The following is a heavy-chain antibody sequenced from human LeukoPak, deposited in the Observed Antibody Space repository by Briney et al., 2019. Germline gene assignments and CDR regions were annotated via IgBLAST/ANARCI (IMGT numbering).Heavy chain of an antibody. D-gene: IGHD3-10*01. V-gene: IGHV1-18*04. Sequence: ASVKVSCKASGYTFTSDGISWVRQAPGQGLEWMGWISAYNGNTNYAQKLQGRVTMTTDTSTSTAYMELRSLRSDDTAVYYCARDPTNSYGSGTPFDYWGQGTLVTVSS. J-gene: IGHJ4*02. CDR1: GYTFTSDG. CDR2: ISAYNGNT. CDR3: ARDPTNSYGSGTPFDY.